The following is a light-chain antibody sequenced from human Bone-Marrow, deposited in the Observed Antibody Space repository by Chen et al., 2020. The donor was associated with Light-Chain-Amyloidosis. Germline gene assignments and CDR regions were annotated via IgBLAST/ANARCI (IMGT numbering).Light chain of an antibody. CDR2: RDT. J-gene: IGLJ2*01. CDR1: DLPTRY. Sequence: SYELTLPPSMSVSPGPTARITCSGDDLPTRYAYWYQQKPGQAPVLVIHRDTERPSGISERFSGSSSETTATLTISGVQAEDEADYHCQSADSSGTYAVIFGGGTKLTVL. CDR3: QSADSSGTYAVI. V-gene: IGLV3-25*03.